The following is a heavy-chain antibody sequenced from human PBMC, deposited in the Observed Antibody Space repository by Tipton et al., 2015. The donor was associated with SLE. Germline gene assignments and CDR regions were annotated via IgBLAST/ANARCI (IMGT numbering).Heavy chain of an antibody. D-gene: IGHD3-3*02. CDR1: GFGFNDYA. Sequence: SLRLSCTTSGFGFNDYAMHWVRLAPGRGLEWVSHISRNGAGIVYEASVQGRFTVSRDNARNSLYLHMNSLRIEDTVLYYCAREAFRCEPFDPWCQGTLVTV. J-gene: IGHJ5*02. CDR2: ISRNGAGI. V-gene: IGHV3-9*01. CDR3: AREAFRCEPFDP.